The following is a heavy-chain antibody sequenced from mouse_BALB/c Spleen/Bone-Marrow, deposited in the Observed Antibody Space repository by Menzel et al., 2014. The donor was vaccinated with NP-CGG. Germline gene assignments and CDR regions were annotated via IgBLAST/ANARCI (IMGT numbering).Heavy chain of an antibody. CDR3: ARSRDYYDNNSFAY. V-gene: IGHV1-54*03. Sequence: VQLQQSGAELVRPGTSLKVSCQASGYVFTDFLLGWVKQRPGQGLEWVGVINPGSGGTNYNEKFKDKATLTADRSSSTAYMQLSSLTSDDSAVYFCARSRDYYDNNSFAYWGQGTLVTVSA. CDR2: INPGSGGT. D-gene: IGHD1-1*01. J-gene: IGHJ3*01. CDR1: GYVFTDFL.